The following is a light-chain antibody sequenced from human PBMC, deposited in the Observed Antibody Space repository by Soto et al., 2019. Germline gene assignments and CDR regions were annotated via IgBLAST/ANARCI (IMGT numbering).Light chain of an antibody. CDR1: QTISSW. CDR3: QQYNSYRT. Sequence: DGQRTKYHSTLSGSVGDRVTITCRASQTISSWLAWYQQKPGKAPKLLIYKASTLKSGVPSRFSGSGSGTEFTLTISSLQPDDFATYYCQQYNSYRTLGQGTNVDIK. CDR2: KAS. V-gene: IGKV1-5*03. J-gene: IGKJ1*01.